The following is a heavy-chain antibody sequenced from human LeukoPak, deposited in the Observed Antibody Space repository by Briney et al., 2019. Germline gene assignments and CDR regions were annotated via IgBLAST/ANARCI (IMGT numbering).Heavy chain of an antibody. J-gene: IGHJ4*02. CDR2: IYTSGST. CDR1: GGSISSDGYY. D-gene: IGHD3-10*01. Sequence: SETLSLTCTVSGGSISSDGYYWSWIRQPAGKGLEWIGRIYTSGSTNYNPSLKSRVTISVDTAKNQFPLKLSSVTAADTAVYYCARERGATYYYGSGSYPDYWGQGTLVAVSS. CDR3: ARERGATYYYGSGSYPDY. V-gene: IGHV4-61*02.